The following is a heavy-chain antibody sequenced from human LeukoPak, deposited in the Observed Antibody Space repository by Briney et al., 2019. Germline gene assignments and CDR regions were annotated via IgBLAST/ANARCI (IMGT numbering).Heavy chain of an antibody. CDR3: ARAISYYYDSSGYYESLDAFDI. CDR1: GYTFTNYD. Sequence: ASVKVSCKASGYTFTNYDINWVRQAPGQGLEWMGWMNPNSGNTGYAQKFQGRVTMTRNTSISTAYMELSSLRSEDTAVYYCARAISYYYDSSGYYESLDAFDIWGQGTMVTVSS. J-gene: IGHJ3*02. CDR2: MNPNSGNT. V-gene: IGHV1-8*01. D-gene: IGHD3-22*01.